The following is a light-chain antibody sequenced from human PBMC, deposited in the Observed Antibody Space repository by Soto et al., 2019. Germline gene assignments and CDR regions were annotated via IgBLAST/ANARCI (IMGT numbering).Light chain of an antibody. J-gene: IGLJ2*01. CDR3: CSYAGSSTPVV. CDR2: EVS. Sequence: QPVLTQPASVSGSPGQSITISCTGTSSDVGSYNLVSWYQQHPGKAPKLMIYEVSKRPSGVSNRFSGSKSGNTASLTISGLQAEDEADYYCCSYAGSSTPVVFGGGTSSPS. CDR1: SSDVGSYNL. V-gene: IGLV2-23*02.